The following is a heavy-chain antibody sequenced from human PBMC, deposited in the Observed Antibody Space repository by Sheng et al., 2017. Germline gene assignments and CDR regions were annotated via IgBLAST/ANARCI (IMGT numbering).Heavy chain of an antibody. CDR1: GFTFSSYE. J-gene: IGHJ6*02. V-gene: IGHV3-48*03. D-gene: IGHD3-10*01. Sequence: EVQLVESGGGLVQPGGSLRLSCAASGFTFSSYEMNWVRQAPGKGLEWVSYISSSGSTIYYADSVKGRFTISRDNAKNSLYLQMNSLRAEDTAVYYCARDKVGEQPILYGMDVWGQGTTVTVSS. CDR2: ISSSGSTI. CDR3: ARDKVGEQPILYGMDV.